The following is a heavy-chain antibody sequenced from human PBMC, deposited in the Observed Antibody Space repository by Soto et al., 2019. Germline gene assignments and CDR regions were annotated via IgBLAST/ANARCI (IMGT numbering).Heavy chain of an antibody. CDR3: AKTPASQPGFYYDWDV. Sequence: QVQLMESGGGVVQPGRSLRLSCAASGITFSRYALHWVRQAPGKGLEWVAVISYDGSDKNFADSVKGRFTISRDNSKNTLYLQMNRLRTEDTAVYYCAKTPASQPGFYYDWDVWGKGTTVTVSS. V-gene: IGHV3-30*18. CDR1: GITFSRYA. J-gene: IGHJ6*03. CDR2: ISYDGSDK. D-gene: IGHD2-15*01.